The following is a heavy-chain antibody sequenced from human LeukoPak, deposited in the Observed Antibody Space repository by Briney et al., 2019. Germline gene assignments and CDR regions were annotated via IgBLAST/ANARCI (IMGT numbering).Heavy chain of an antibody. CDR3: ARRGGSGRSFDY. CDR1: GGSISSSSYY. Sequence: PSETLSLTCTVSGGSISSSSYYWGWLRQPPGKGLEWIGSIYSSGSTYYNPSLKSRVTISVDTSKNQFSLNLSSVPASDTAVYYCARRGGSGRSFDYWGQGILVTVSS. J-gene: IGHJ4*02. CDR2: IYSSGST. D-gene: IGHD3-10*01. V-gene: IGHV4-39*01.